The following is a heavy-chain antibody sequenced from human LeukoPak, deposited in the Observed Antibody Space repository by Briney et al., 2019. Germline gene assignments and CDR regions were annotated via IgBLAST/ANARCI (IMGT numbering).Heavy chain of an antibody. CDR1: GGSFSGYY. CDR2: IHYSGKT. V-gene: IGHV4-59*08. D-gene: IGHD3-22*01. Sequence: SETLSLTCAVYGGSFSGYYWSWIRQPPGKGLGWIGYIHYSGKTDYNPSLKSRVIISIDTSKNQFSLKLNSVTAADTAFYYCASLTLADTSRYGEFEYWGQGTLVPVSS. CDR3: ASLTLADTSRYGEFEY. J-gene: IGHJ4*02.